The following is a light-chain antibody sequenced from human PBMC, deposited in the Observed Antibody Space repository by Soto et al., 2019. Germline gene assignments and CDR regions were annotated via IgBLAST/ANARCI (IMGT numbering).Light chain of an antibody. CDR1: QSISYY. V-gene: IGKV1-39*01. CDR2: TTS. Sequence: DIQMTQSPSSLSASVGDRVTITCRASQSISYYLNWYQQKPGRAPRLLIYTTSSLQSGVPSKFSGSASGTDFTLTIISLQPEDFATYYCQQSYTTPWTFGQGTKVEIK. J-gene: IGKJ1*01. CDR3: QQSYTTPWT.